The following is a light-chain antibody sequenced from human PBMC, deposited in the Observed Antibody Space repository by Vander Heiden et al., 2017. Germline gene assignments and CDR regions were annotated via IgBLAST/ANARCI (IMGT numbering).Light chain of an antibody. Sequence: DIVMTQPPDSLAVSLGERATINCKSSQSVLYSSNNKNYLAWYQQKPGQPPKLLIYWASTRESGVPDRFSGSGSGTDFTLTISSLQAEDVAVYYCQQDYSTPHTFGHGTKVDIK. J-gene: IGKJ3*01. CDR2: WAS. CDR1: QSVLYSSNNKNY. V-gene: IGKV4-1*01. CDR3: QQDYSTPHT.